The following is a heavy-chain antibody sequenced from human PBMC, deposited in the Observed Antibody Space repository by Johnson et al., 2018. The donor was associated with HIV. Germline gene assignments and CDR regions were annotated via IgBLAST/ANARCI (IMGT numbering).Heavy chain of an antibody. CDR1: GFTFDDYA. V-gene: IGHV3-9*01. D-gene: IGHD3-16*01. CDR2: ISWNSGSI. Sequence: VQLVESGGGLVQPGRSLRLSCAASGFTFDDYAMHWVRQAPGKGLEWVSGISWNSGSIGYADSVKGRFTISRDNAKNSLYLQMNSLRAEDTAVYFCAKDRTSWGFDAFDIWGQGTMVTVSS. J-gene: IGHJ3*02. CDR3: AKDRTSWGFDAFDI.